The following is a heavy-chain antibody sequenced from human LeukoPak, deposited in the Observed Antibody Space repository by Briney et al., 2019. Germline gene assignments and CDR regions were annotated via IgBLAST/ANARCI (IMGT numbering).Heavy chain of an antibody. V-gene: IGHV4-39*01. D-gene: IGHD2-8*01. J-gene: IGHJ4*02. CDR1: GGSISSSSYY. CDR3: ARRGYCTNGVCRWSDY. CDR2: IYYSGST. Sequence: SETLSLTCTVSGGSISSSSYYWGWIRQPPGKGLEWIGSIYYSGSTYYNPSLKSRVTISVDTSKNQFSLKLSSVTAADTAVYYCARRGYCTNGVCRWSDYWGQGTLVTVSS.